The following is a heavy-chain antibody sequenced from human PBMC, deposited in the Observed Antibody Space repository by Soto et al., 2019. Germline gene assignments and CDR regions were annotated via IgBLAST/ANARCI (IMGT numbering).Heavy chain of an antibody. J-gene: IGHJ3*02. CDR3: AREAVVATVAGGDAFDI. CDR1: GFTFSSYG. V-gene: IGHV3-33*01. CDR2: IWYDGSNK. Sequence: GGSLRLSCAASGFTFSSYGMHWVRQAPGKGLEWVAVIWYDGSNKYYADSVKGRFTISRDNSKNTLYLQMNSLRAEDTAVYYCAREAVVATVAGGDAFDIWGQGTMVTVSS. D-gene: IGHD1-26*01.